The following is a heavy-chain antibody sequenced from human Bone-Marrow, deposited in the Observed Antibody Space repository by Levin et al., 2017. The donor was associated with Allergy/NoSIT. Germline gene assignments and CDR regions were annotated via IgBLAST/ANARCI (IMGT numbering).Heavy chain of an antibody. D-gene: IGHD1-26*01. V-gene: IGHV4-39*01. CDR2: FYYDENT. J-gene: IGHJ6*02. Sequence: SETLSLTCTVSGASIINSTYYWGWIRQPPGKGLEWIGSFYYDENTYYNPSLNRRGTISVDGSKNQFSLSLRSVTAADTGVYYCARHHSGSYWGAYYYGLDVWGQGTSVTVS. CDR3: ARHHSGSYWGAYYYGLDV. CDR1: GASIINSTYY.